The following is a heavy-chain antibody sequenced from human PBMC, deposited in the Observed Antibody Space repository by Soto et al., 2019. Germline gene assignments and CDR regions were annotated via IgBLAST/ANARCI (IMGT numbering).Heavy chain of an antibody. CDR1: GFTFSSYA. J-gene: IGHJ4*02. V-gene: IGHV3-23*01. Sequence: GSLRLSCAASGFTFSSYAMSWVRQAPGKGLEWVSAISGSGGSTYYADSVKGRFTISRDNSKNTLYLQMNSLRAEDTAVYYCAKDLAVLVAGSLDYWGQGTLVTVSS. D-gene: IGHD2-15*01. CDR2: ISGSGGST. CDR3: AKDLAVLVAGSLDY.